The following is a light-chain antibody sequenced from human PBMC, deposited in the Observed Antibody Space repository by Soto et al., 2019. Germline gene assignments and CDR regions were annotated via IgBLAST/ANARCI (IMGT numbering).Light chain of an antibody. V-gene: IGKV1-12*01. CDR2: AAT. Sequence: IKMTQSPSSVSASVGDRVTITCRASQDISSLLAWYQHKPGKAPKLLIYAATTLQSGVPSRFSGSESGANFTLTISSLQPEDFATYYCQQADTFPFTFGPGTKVDMK. J-gene: IGKJ3*01. CDR1: QDISSL. CDR3: QQADTFPFT.